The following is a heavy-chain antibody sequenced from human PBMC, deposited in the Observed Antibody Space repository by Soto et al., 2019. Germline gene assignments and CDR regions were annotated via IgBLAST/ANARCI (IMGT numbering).Heavy chain of an antibody. V-gene: IGHV4-31*03. CDR1: GGSISSGGYY. Sequence: KTSETLSLTCTVSGGSISSGGYYWSWIRQHPGKGLEWIGYIYYSGSTYYNPSLKSRVTISVDTSKNQFSLKLSSVTAADTAVYYCARDGPYDSSGYHGGFLDYWGQGTLVTVSS. CDR3: ARDGPYDSSGYHGGFLDY. D-gene: IGHD3-22*01. J-gene: IGHJ4*02. CDR2: IYYSGST.